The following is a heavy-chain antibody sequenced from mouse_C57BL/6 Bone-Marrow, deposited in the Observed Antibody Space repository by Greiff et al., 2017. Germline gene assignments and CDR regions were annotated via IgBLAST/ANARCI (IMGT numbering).Heavy chain of an antibody. Sequence: QVQLQQSGPELVKPGASVKISCKASGYTFTDYYINWVKQRPGQGLEWIGWIFPGSGSTYYNEKFKGKATLTVDKSSSTAYMLLRSLTSEDSAVYFCARFITTVARGDYWGQGTTLTVSS. J-gene: IGHJ2*01. D-gene: IGHD1-1*01. CDR1: GYTFTDYY. CDR3: ARFITTVARGDY. V-gene: IGHV1-75*01. CDR2: IFPGSGST.